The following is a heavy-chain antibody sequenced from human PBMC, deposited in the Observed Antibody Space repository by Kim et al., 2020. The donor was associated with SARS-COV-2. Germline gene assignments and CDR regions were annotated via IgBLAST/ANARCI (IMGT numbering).Heavy chain of an antibody. V-gene: IGHV3-49*04. CDR3: ISREATRGDFRY. J-gene: IGHJ4*02. CDR1: GLTFGDYA. D-gene: IGHD3-10*01. Sequence: GGSLRLSCTASGLTFGDYAMSWVRQAPGKGLEWVGFITSKAYGGTTEYAASVKGRFIISRDDSTSIAYLQMNSLKTEDTAVYDCISREATRGDFRYWGQG. CDR2: ITSKAYGGTT.